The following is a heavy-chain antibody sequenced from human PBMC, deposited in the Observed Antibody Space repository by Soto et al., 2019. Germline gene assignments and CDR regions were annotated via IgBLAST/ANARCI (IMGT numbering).Heavy chain of an antibody. CDR1: GGSISSYY. J-gene: IGHJ3*02. CDR2: IYYSGST. CDR3: AREGGNDAFDI. V-gene: IGHV4-59*01. Sequence: PSETLSLTCTVSGGSISSYYWSWIRQPPGKGLEWIGYIYYSGSTNYNPSLKSRVTISVDTSKNQFSLKLSSVTAADTAVYYCAREGGNDAFDIWGQGTMVTVSS.